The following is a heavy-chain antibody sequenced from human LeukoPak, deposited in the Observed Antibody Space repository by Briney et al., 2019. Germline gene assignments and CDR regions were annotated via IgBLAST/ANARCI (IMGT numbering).Heavy chain of an antibody. Sequence: VKVSCKASGYTFTGYYIHWVRQAPGQGLEWVGWINGDNGGTRYAEKFQGRVTMTRDTSISTAYMELSRLTSDDTALYYCARGHCTNAVCRTFDYWGQGTLVTVSS. V-gene: IGHV1-2*02. CDR2: INGDNGGT. J-gene: IGHJ4*02. D-gene: IGHD2-8*01. CDR3: ARGHCTNAVCRTFDY. CDR1: GYTFTGYY.